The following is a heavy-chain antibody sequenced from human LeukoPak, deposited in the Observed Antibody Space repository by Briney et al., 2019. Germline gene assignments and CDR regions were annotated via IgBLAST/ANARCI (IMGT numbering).Heavy chain of an antibody. J-gene: IGHJ4*02. D-gene: IGHD3-10*01. Sequence: PSETLSLTCTVSGGSVSSSSYYWGWIRQPPAKGLEWIGNIYYSGSTYYNPSLKSRVTISVDTSKNQFSLKLTSVTAADTAVYYCARAPFGETFDYWGQGTLVTVSS. CDR2: IYYSGST. CDR3: ARAPFGETFDY. CDR1: GGSVSSSSYY. V-gene: IGHV4-39*07.